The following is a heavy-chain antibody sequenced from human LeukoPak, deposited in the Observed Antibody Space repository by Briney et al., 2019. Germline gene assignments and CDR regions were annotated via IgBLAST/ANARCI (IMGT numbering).Heavy chain of an antibody. J-gene: IGHJ3*01. CDR2: IKSKTDGGTT. CDR3: ARGPTVITFNAFDV. Sequence: GGSLRLSCAASGFTFSNAWMSWVRQAPGKGLEWVGRIKSKTDGGTTDYAAPVKGRFTISRDDSKNTLYLQMGSLRAEDMAVYYCARGPTVITFNAFDVWGQGTMVTVSS. CDR1: GFTFSNAW. V-gene: IGHV3-15*01. D-gene: IGHD4-17*01.